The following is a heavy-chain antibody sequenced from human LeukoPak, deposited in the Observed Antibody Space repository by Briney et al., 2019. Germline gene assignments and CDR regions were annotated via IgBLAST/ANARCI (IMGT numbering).Heavy chain of an antibody. CDR1: GFTFSSYS. J-gene: IGHJ4*02. CDR2: ISSSSSYI. V-gene: IGHV3-21*01. D-gene: IGHD5-18*01. Sequence: GGSLRLSCAASGFTFSSYSINWVRQAPGKGLEWVSSISSSSSYIYYADSVKGRFTISRDNAKNSLYLQMNSLRAEDTAVYYCARDLRLRGYSYGFSSPFDYWGQGTLVTVSS. CDR3: ARDLRLRGYSYGFSSPFDY.